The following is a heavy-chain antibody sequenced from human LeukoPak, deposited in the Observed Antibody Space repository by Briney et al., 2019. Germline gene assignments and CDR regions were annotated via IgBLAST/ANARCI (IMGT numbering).Heavy chain of an antibody. D-gene: IGHD4-23*01. V-gene: IGHV3-74*01. CDR1: GFTFSSYW. J-gene: IGHJ4*02. CDR3: VGGSGGNSPFDY. Sequence: GGSLRLSCAASGFTFSSYWMHWVRQTPGKGLVWVSRIKIDGSMTTYADPVKGRFTISRDNAKNTLYLQMNSLGAEDTGVYYCVGGSGGNSPFDYWGQGTLVTVSS. CDR2: IKIDGSMT.